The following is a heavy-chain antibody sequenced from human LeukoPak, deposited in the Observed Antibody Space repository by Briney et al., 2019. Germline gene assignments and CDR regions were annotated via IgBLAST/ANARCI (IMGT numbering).Heavy chain of an antibody. J-gene: IGHJ4*02. D-gene: IGHD3-10*02. CDR2: ISSGSSYT. Sequence: GGSLRLSCAASGFTFSDHYMSWIRQAPGKGLKWVSYISSGSSYTNYADSVKGRFTISRDNAKNSLYLQMDSLRAEDTAVYFCACVRGGYYFDCWGQGTLVTVSS. CDR1: GFTFSDHY. V-gene: IGHV3-11*03. CDR3: ACVRGGYYFDC.